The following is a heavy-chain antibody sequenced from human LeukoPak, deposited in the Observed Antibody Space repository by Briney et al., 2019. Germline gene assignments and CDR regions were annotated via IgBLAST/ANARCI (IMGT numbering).Heavy chain of an antibody. V-gene: IGHV3-21*04. Sequence: PGGSLRLSCAASGFTFSSYSMNWVRQAPGKGLEWVSSISSSSSYIYYADSVKGRFTISRDNSKNTLYLQMNSLRAEDTAVYYCAKGAYYDILRFDPWGQGTLVTVSS. CDR2: ISSSSSYI. J-gene: IGHJ5*02. CDR1: GFTFSSYS. D-gene: IGHD3-9*01. CDR3: AKGAYYDILRFDP.